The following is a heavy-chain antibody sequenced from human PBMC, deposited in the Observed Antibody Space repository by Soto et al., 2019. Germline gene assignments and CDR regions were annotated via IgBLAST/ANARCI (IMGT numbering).Heavy chain of an antibody. V-gene: IGHV1-18*01. CDR2: ISAYNGNT. CDR3: ARALYCSGGSCYFDH. D-gene: IGHD2-15*01. J-gene: IGHJ4*02. CDR1: GHTFSSYG. Sequence: QVQLVQSGAEVVKPGASVRVSCKTSGHTFSSYGFTWVRQAPGQGLEWMGWISAYNGNTNYAQKCQGRVTVTTDTSTSTAYMELRSLRSDDTAVYYCARALYCSGGSCYFDHWGQGTLVTVSS.